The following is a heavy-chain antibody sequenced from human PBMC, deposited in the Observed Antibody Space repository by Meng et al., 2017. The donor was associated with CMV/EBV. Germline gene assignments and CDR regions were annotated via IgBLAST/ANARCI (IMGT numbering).Heavy chain of an antibody. CDR3: AKRGGYCSSTSCQYYYGMDV. V-gene: IGHV3-30*02. J-gene: IGHJ6*02. CDR1: GFTFSSYG. D-gene: IGHD2-2*01. Sequence: GESLKISCAASGFTFSSYGMHWVRQAPGKGLEWVAFIRYDGSNKYYADSVKGRFTISRDNSKNTLYLQMNSLRAEDTAVYYCAKRGGYCSSTSCQYYYGMDVRGQGTTVTVSS. CDR2: IRYDGSNK.